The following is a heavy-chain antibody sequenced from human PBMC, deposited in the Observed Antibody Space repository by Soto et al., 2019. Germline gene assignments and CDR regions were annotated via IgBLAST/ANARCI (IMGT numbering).Heavy chain of an antibody. CDR2: IHYSGHT. CDR1: GGSISSGGYF. CDR3: ASDASQTGVPLDY. Sequence: QGQLQESGPGLVEPSQTLSLTCTVSGGSISSGGYFWSWIRQHPGKGLEWIGYIHYSGHTYYTPSLKSRITLSVDTSKHQYSLNLTSVTAADTAVYYCASDASQTGVPLDYWGQGTLVTVSS. D-gene: IGHD7-27*01. V-gene: IGHV4-31*03. J-gene: IGHJ4*02.